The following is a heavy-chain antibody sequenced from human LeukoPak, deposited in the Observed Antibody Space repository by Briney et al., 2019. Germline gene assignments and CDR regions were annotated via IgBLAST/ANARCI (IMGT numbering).Heavy chain of an antibody. CDR1: EFTFSTYA. CDR3: ARDWGYSNSFDY. CDR2: ISYDGTNK. V-gene: IGHV3-30*04. J-gene: IGHJ4*02. Sequence: PGGSLRLSCAASEFTFSTYAMHWVRQAPGKGLEWVAVISYDGTNKYYADSVKGRFTISRDNSKNMLYLQMNSLRAEDTAVYYCARDWGYSNSFDYWGQGTLVTVSS. D-gene: IGHD6-6*01.